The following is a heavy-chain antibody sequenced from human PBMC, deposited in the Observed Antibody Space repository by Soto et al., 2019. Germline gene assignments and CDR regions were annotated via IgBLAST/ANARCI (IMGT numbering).Heavy chain of an antibody. CDR1: GFTFSSYW. D-gene: IGHD2-15*01. V-gene: IGHV3-7*01. CDR3: ARCLVVVVAATLEAWFDP. J-gene: IGHJ5*02. CDR2: IKQDGSEK. Sequence: GSLRLSCAASGFTFSSYWMSWVRQAPGKGLEWVANIKQDGSEKYYVDSVKGRFTISRDNAKNSLYLQMNSLRAEDTAVYYCARCLVVVVAATLEAWFDPWGQGTLVTVSS.